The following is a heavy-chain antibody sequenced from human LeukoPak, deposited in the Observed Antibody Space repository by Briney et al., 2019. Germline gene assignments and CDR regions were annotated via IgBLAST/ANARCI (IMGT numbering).Heavy chain of an antibody. Sequence: PGGSLRLSCAASGFTFSSYSMKWVRQARGKGLEWVAVIWYDGSNKYYADSVKGRFTISRDNSKNTLYLQMNSLRAEDTAVYYCARAAYGSGSYYFDYWGQGTLVTVSS. CDR2: IWYDGSNK. D-gene: IGHD3-10*01. J-gene: IGHJ4*02. CDR1: GFTFSSYS. CDR3: ARAAYGSGSYYFDY. V-gene: IGHV3-33*08.